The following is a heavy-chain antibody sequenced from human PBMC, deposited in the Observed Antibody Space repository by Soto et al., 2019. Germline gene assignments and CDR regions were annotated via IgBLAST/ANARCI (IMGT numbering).Heavy chain of an antibody. J-gene: IGHJ6*02. CDR1: GFIFGHYA. D-gene: IGHD1-1*01. V-gene: IGHV3-23*01. CDR2: ISGRGDST. Sequence: GESLKISCAGSGFIFGHYAMTWVRQAPGKGLEWISAISGRGDSTYYADAVKGRFTISRGNSKNTLYLQMNSLRFDDTAVYYCAKALDGIDDYFYAMGVWGQGTTVTVSS. CDR3: AKALDGIDDYFYAMGV.